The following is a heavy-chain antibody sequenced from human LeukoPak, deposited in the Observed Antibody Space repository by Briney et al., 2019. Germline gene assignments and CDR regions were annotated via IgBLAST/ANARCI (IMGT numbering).Heavy chain of an antibody. CDR3: ARDDYYDFWSGYYTRYYYGMDV. CDR1: GVSIKNYY. Sequence: PSETLSLTCTVSGVSIKNYYWSWIRQSSERGLEWIGYVHNSGATNYNPSLESRVTMSIDTSRSQFSLILNSVTAADTAVYYCARDDYYDFWSGYYTRYYYGMDVWGQGTTVTVSS. CDR2: VHNSGAT. J-gene: IGHJ6*02. D-gene: IGHD3-3*01. V-gene: IGHV4-59*13.